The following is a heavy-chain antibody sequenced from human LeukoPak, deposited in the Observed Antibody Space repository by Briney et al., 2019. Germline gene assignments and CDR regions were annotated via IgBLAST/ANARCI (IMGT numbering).Heavy chain of an antibody. CDR3: AREGYYDFWSGYFEVGLRYYFDY. J-gene: IGHJ4*02. D-gene: IGHD3-3*01. V-gene: IGHV4-59*12. Sequence: SETLSLTCTVSGGSISSYYWSWIRQPPGKGLEWIGYIYYSGSTNYNPSLKSRVTVSVDTSKNQFSLKLSSVTAADTAVYYCAREGYYDFWSGYFEVGLRYYFDYWGQGTLVTVSS. CDR1: GGSISSYY. CDR2: IYYSGST.